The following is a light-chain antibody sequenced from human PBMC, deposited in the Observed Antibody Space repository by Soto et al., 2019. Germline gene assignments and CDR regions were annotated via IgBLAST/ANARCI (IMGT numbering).Light chain of an antibody. Sequence: QSALTQPASVSGSPGQSITISCTGNSSDVGGYNSVSWYQQHPGKAPKLMIYDVSNRPSGVSNRFSGSKSVNTASLTISGLQVEDEADYYCSSYTSSSTVVFGGGTKVTVL. CDR2: DVS. CDR3: SSYTSSSTVV. V-gene: IGLV2-14*01. J-gene: IGLJ2*01. CDR1: SSDVGGYNS.